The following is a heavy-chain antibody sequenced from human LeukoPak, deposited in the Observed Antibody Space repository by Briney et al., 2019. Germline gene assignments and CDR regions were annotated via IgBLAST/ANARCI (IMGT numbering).Heavy chain of an antibody. J-gene: IGHJ6*02. D-gene: IGHD2-2*01. CDR1: GGSFSSYY. CDR2: INHSGST. Sequence: SETLSLTCAVYGGSFSSYYWSWIRQPPGKGLEWIGEINHSGSTNYNPSLKSRVTISVDTSKNQFSLKLSSVTAADTAVYYCARGYCSSTSCYYYYGMDVWGQGTTATVSS. CDR3: ARGYCSSTSCYYYYGMDV. V-gene: IGHV4-34*01.